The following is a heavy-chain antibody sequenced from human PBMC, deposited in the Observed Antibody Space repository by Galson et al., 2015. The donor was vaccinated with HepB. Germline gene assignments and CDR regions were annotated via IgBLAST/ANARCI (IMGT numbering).Heavy chain of an antibody. J-gene: IGHJ6*02. Sequence: SLRLSCAASAFTVSSNYMTWVRQAPGKGLEWVSAIYSGGTTYYAGSVKGRFTVSGDTSKNTLYLQMSSLIPGDTAIYYCTGSLSSWYAPLTKTYYAMDVWAKGPRSPSP. CDR2: IYSGGTT. D-gene: IGHD6-13*01. V-gene: IGHV3-66*02. CDR3: TGSLSSWYAPLTKTYYAMDV. CDR1: AFTVSSNY.